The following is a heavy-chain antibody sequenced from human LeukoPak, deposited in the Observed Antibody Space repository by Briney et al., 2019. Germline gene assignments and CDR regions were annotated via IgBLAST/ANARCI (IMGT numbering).Heavy chain of an antibody. D-gene: IGHD3/OR15-3a*01. CDR3: ARVKDYYFDY. V-gene: IGHV1-69*13. CDR1: GGTFSSYA. CDR2: IVPIFGTA. J-gene: IGHJ4*02. Sequence: SVKVSCKASGGTFSSYAVSWVRQAPGQGLEWMGGIVPIFGTANYAQKFQGRVTITADESTSTAYMELSSLRSEDTAVYYCARVKDYYFDYWGQGTLVTVSS.